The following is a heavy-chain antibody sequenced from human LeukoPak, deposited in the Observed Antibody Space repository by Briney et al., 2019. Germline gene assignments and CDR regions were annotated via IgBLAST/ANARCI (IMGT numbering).Heavy chain of an antibody. CDR2: IKDDGSEK. CDR1: GLTFSTYW. Sequence: GGSLRLSCAASGLTFSTYWMSWVRQAPGNGLEWVANIKDDGSEKYYVDSMKGRFTISRDNAKNSLYLQMNSLRAEDTAVYYCARRLSGSYYAYFDCWGQGTLVTVSS. J-gene: IGHJ4*02. D-gene: IGHD1-26*01. CDR3: ARRLSGSYYAYFDC. V-gene: IGHV3-7*01.